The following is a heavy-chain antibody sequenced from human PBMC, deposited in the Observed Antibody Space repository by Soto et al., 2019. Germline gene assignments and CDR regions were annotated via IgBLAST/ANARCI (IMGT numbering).Heavy chain of an antibody. CDR3: AKATGVPDLSSSWYGYYYYGMDV. CDR1: GGSFSGYY. CDR2: INHSGST. D-gene: IGHD6-13*01. J-gene: IGHJ6*02. V-gene: IGHV4-34*01. Sequence: SETLSLTCAVYGGSFSGYYWSWIRQPPGKGLEWIGEINHSGSTNYNPSLKSRVTISVDTSKNQFSLKLSSVTAEDTAVYYCAKATGVPDLSSSWYGYYYYGMDVWGQGTTVTVSS.